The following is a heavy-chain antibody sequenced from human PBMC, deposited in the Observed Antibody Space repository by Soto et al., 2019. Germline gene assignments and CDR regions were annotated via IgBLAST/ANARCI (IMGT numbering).Heavy chain of an antibody. J-gene: IGHJ4*02. D-gene: IGHD3-10*01. CDR1: GYTFDSYG. CDR3: VRDVSVSSGSFGGY. V-gene: IGHV1-18*01. CDR2: ISTHTGNT. Sequence: QVQLVQSGAEVKKPGASVRVSCKASGYTFDSYGLNWVRQAPGQGLEWMGWISTHTGNTDYPQRFQARVTMTTDKSTSTAFLDLRSLTSDDTAVYYCVRDVSVSSGSFGGYWGQGTLVSVSS.